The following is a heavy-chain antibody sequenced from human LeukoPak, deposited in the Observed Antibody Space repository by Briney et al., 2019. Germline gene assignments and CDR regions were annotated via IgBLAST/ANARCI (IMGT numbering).Heavy chain of an antibody. CDR2: IKQDGSEK. D-gene: IGHD6-13*01. J-gene: IGHJ5*02. CDR3: AREEPSSSWYRSSWFDP. V-gene: IGHV3-7*01. CDR1: GFTSGSYW. Sequence: SGGSLRLSCAASGFTSGSYWMSWVRQAPGKGLEWVANIKQDGSEKYYVDSVKGRFTISRGNAKNSLYLQMDSLRAEDTAVYYCAREEPSSSWYRSSWFDPWGQGTLVTVSS.